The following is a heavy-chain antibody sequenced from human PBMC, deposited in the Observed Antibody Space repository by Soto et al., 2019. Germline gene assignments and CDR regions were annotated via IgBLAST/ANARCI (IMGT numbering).Heavy chain of an antibody. D-gene: IGHD1-26*01. CDR2: ISYDGTNE. CDR1: GFTFTNYG. Sequence: GGSLRLSCAASGFTFTNYGMHWVRQAPGKGLEWVAIISYDGTNEFYADSVKGRFTISRDNSKNTLYLQMNSLRVEDTAVYYCARDVELATRTYYFDFWGQGTLVTVSS. J-gene: IGHJ4*02. CDR3: ARDVELATRTYYFDF. V-gene: IGHV3-33*05.